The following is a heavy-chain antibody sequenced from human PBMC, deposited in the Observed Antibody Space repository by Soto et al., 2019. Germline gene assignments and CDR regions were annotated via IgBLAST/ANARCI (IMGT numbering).Heavy chain of an antibody. CDR3: ARVVWAFDI. D-gene: IGHD2-8*01. CDR2: INHSGST. J-gene: IGHJ3*02. Sequence: PSETLSLTCAFYVGSFSGYYWSWIRQPPGKWLEWIGEINHSGSTNYNPSLKSRVTISVDTSKNQFSLKLSSVTAADTAVYYCARVVWAFDIWGQGTRVTV. CDR1: VGSFSGYY. V-gene: IGHV4-34*01.